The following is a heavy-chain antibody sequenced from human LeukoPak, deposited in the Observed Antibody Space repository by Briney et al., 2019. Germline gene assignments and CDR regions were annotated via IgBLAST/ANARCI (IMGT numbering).Heavy chain of an antibody. CDR1: AGSISSSSYD. CDR3: ARQSRSNCDY. CDR2: IYYSGST. V-gene: IGHV4-39*01. J-gene: IGHJ4*02. Sequence: SETLSLACTVSAGSISSSSYDWGWIRQLPGKGLEWIGSIYYSGSTYYNPSLKSRVTISVDTSKNQFSLKLSSVTAADTAVYYCARQSRSNCDYWGQGTLVTVSS. D-gene: IGHD3/OR15-3a*01.